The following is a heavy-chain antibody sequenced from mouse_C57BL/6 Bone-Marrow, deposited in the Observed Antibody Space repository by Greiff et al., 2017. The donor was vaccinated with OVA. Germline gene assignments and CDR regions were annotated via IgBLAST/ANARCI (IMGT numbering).Heavy chain of an antibody. CDR3: ARDWFYWYFDV. CDR2: IHPNSGST. V-gene: IGHV1-64*01. J-gene: IGHJ1*03. CDR1: GYTFTSYW. Sequence: QVQLQQPGAELVKPGASVKLSCKASGYTFTSYWMHWVKQRPGQGLEWIGMIHPNSGSTNYNEKFKSKATLTVDKSSSTAYMQLSSLTSEDSAVYYCARDWFYWYFDVWGTGTTVTVSS. D-gene: IGHD2-2*01.